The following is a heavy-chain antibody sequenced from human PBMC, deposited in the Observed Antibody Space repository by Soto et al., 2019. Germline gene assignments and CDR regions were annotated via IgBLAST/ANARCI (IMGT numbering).Heavy chain of an antibody. J-gene: IGHJ4*02. CDR3: AREAAPAFGKYFDY. CDR1: GYTFTSYA. CDR2: INAGNGNT. D-gene: IGHD6-13*01. Sequence: ASVKVSCKASGYTFTSYAMHWVRQAPGQRLEWMGWINAGNGNTKYSRKFQGRVTITRDTSASTAYMELSSLRSEDTAVYYCAREAAPAFGKYFDYWGQGTMITV. V-gene: IGHV1-3*01.